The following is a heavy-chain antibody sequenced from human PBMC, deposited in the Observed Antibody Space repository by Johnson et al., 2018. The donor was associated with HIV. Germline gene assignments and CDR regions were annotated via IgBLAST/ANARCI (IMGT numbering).Heavy chain of an antibody. Sequence: VQLVESGGGVVQPGRSLRLSCAASGFTFSSYAMSWVRQAPGKGLEWVSAISGSGGSIGSADSVKGRFTISRDNAKNSLYLQMNSLRAEDTAVYYCAILFRDAFDIWGQGTMVTVSS. J-gene: IGHJ3*02. CDR2: ISGSGGSI. D-gene: IGHD2-21*01. CDR1: GFTFSSYA. CDR3: AILFRDAFDI. V-gene: IGHV3-23*04.